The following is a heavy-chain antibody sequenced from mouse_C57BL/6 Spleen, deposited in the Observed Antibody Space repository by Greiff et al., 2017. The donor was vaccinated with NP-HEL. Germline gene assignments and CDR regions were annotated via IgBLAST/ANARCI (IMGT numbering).Heavy chain of an antibody. J-gene: IGHJ2*01. D-gene: IGHD2-4*01. CDR3: ARYDDYAYYFDY. CDR2: INPGSGGT. CDR1: GYAFTNYL. Sequence: QVQLQQSGAELVRPGTSVKVSCKASGYAFTNYLIEWVKQRPGQGLEWIGVINPGSGGTNYNEKFKGKATLTADKSSSTAYMQLSSLTSEDSAVYFCARYDDYAYYFDYWGQGTTLTVSS. V-gene: IGHV1-54*01.